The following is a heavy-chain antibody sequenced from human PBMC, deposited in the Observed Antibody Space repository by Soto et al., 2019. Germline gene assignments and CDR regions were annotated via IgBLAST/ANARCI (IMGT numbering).Heavy chain of an antibody. D-gene: IGHD4-17*01. J-gene: IGHJ4*02. CDR2: IIPIFGTA. Sequence: QVQLVRSGAEVKKPGSSVKVSCTASGGTFSSYAISWVRQAPGQGLEWVGEIIPIFGTANYSQKFQGRVTITADESTSTAYMELNSLRSEDTAVYYCARGRYGDVPKSPLDYWGQGTLVTVSS. CDR3: ARGRYGDVPKSPLDY. V-gene: IGHV1-69*01. CDR1: GGTFSSYA.